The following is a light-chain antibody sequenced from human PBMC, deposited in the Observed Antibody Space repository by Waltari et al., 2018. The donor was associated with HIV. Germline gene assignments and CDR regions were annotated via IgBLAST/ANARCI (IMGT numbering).Light chain of an antibody. J-gene: IGLJ3*02. V-gene: IGLV3-25*03. CDR1: ALPTQY. CDR2: NDS. CDR3: QSADSSGTYPV. Sequence: SYELTQPPSVSVSPGQTARITCSGDALPTQYAYWYQQKPGQAPVLVIYNDSERPSGIPERFSGSSSGTTVTLTISGVQAEDEADYYCQSADSSGTYPVFGGGTKLTVL.